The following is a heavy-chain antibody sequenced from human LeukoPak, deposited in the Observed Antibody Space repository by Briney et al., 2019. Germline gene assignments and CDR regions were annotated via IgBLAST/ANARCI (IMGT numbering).Heavy chain of an antibody. J-gene: IGHJ4*02. CDR3: ARDGRFGELSDY. V-gene: IGHV1-18*01. CDR2: ISGYNGNT. D-gene: IGHD3-10*01. CDR1: GYTFTSHG. Sequence: AASVTVSCTASGYTFTSHGISWVRQAPGQGLEWMGWISGYNGNTNYAQKFQGRVTMTTDTSTTTVYMELRNLRSDDTAVFYCARDGRFGELSDYWGQGTLVTVSS.